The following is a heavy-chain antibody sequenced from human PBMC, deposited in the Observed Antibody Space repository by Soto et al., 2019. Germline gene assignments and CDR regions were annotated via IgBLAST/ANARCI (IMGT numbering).Heavy chain of an antibody. CDR1: GYTFTGYY. J-gene: IGHJ4*02. V-gene: IGHV1-2*02. Sequence: ASVKVSCKASGYTFTGYYRHWERQAPGQGLEWMGWINPNSGGTNYAQKFQGRVTMTRDTSISTAYMELSRLRSDDTAAYYCARDTLSTVTLPHWGQGTLVTVSS. CDR3: ARDTLSTVTLPH. D-gene: IGHD4-17*01. CDR2: INPNSGGT.